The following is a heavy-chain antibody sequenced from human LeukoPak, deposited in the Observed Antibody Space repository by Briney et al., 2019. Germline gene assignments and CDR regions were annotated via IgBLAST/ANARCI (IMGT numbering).Heavy chain of an antibody. Sequence: PGGSLRLSCAASGFTFSSYAMSWVRQAPGKGLEWVSGISGSGGSTYYADSVKGRFTISRDNSKNTLYLQMNSLRAEDTAIFYCAKTQGYYDYWGQGTLVTVSS. CDR2: ISGSGGST. J-gene: IGHJ4*02. CDR1: GFTFSSYA. CDR3: AKTQGYYDY. V-gene: IGHV3-23*01. D-gene: IGHD3-22*01.